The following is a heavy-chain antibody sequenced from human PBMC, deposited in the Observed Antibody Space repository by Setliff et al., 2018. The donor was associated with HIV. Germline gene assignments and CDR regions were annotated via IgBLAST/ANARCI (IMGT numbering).Heavy chain of an antibody. V-gene: IGHV1-18*01. J-gene: IGHJ4*02. D-gene: IGHD3-22*01. CDR3: ARAVGGSNYFDYSGYQDF. Sequence: PSVKVSCKTSGYPFDSYGISWVRQAPGQGLEWMGWISAYIGDTKYAQRFQGRVTMTTDPSTPTAYMELRSLKSEDTAVYYCARAVGGSNYFDYSGYQDFWGQGTRVTVSS. CDR1: GYPFDSYG. CDR2: ISAYIGDT.